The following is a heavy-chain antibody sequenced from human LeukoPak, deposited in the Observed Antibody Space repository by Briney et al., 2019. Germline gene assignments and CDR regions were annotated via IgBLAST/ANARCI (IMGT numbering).Heavy chain of an antibody. CDR2: IKQDGSEK. J-gene: IGHJ4*02. Sequence: GGALILSCAASGFTFSNYWMSLVRQAPGKGLEWVANIKQDGSEKYYVDSVKGRFTISRDNAKNSLYLQMNSLRAEDTAVYYCARVGIAVAGYFDYWGQGTLVTVSS. D-gene: IGHD6-19*01. CDR1: GFTFSNYW. CDR3: ARVGIAVAGYFDY. V-gene: IGHV3-7*01.